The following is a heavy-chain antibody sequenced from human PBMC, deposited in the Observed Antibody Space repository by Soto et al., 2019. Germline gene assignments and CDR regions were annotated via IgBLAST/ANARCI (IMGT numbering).Heavy chain of an antibody. Sequence: PSETLSLTCTVSGGSISSSSYYWGWICQPPGKGLEWIGSIYYRGNTYYNPSLKSRVTISVDTSKNQFSLKLSSVTAADTAVHYCARVPDYWGQGILVT. CDR1: GGSISSSSYY. CDR2: IYYRGNT. CDR3: ARVPDY. J-gene: IGHJ4*02. D-gene: IGHD2-2*01. V-gene: IGHV4-39*07.